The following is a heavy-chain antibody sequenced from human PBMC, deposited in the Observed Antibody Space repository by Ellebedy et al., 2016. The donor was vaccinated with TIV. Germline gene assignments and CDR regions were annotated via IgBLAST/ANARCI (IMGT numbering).Heavy chain of an antibody. CDR2: INHSGRT. CDR1: GGSFSGYY. D-gene: IGHD2-21*02. J-gene: IGHJ3*02. Sequence: MPSETLSLTCAVYGGSFSGYYWSWVRQPPGKGLEWLGEINHSGRTNYNPSLKSPVTISVDTSKNQFSLKLSSVTAADTAVYYCARDPYCGGDCSNDAFDIWGQGKMVTVSS. CDR3: ARDPYCGGDCSNDAFDI. V-gene: IGHV4-34*01.